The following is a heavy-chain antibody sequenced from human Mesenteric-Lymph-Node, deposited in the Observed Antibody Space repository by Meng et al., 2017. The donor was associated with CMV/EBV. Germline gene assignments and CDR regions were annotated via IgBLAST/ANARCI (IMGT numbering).Heavy chain of an antibody. CDR2: MNPYSGNT. J-gene: IGHJ4*02. D-gene: IGHD3-3*01. CDR3: ARGHYVRRDFWSGYLNY. CDR1: GYTFTSYD. V-gene: IGHV1-8*01. Sequence: ASVQVSCKASGYTFTSYDINWVRQATGQGLEWMGWMNPYSGNTGYAQKFQGRVTMTRNTSISTAYMELSSLRSDDTAVYYCARGHYVRRDFWSGYLNYWGQGTLVTVSS.